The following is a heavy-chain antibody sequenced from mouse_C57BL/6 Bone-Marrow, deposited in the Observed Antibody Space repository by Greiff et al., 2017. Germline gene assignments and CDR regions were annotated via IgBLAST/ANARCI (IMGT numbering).Heavy chain of an antibody. J-gene: IGHJ4*01. V-gene: IGHV14-4*01. CDR1: GFNIKDDY. CDR3: TTRLDGSSFYAMDY. Sequence: VQLQQSGAELVRPGASVKLSCTASGFNIKDDYMHWVKQRPEQGLEWIGWIDPENGDTEYASKFQGKATITADTSSNTAYLQLSSLTSEDTAVYYWTTRLDGSSFYAMDYWGQGTSVTVSS. D-gene: IGHD1-1*01. CDR2: IDPENGDT.